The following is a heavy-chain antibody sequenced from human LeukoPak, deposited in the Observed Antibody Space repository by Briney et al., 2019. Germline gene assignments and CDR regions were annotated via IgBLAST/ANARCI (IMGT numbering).Heavy chain of an antibody. CDR3: AKGGYNWIPLED. D-gene: IGHD5-12*01. Sequence: GGSLRLSCAASGFVFHNYAMTWVRQAPGKGLEWVSFITGTGNNAYYAGSVRGRFTISRDNSKNTLFLQMDSLGADDTAIYYCAKGGYNWIPLEDWGRGTLVTVSS. CDR1: GFVFHNYA. V-gene: IGHV3-23*01. J-gene: IGHJ4*02. CDR2: ITGTGNNA.